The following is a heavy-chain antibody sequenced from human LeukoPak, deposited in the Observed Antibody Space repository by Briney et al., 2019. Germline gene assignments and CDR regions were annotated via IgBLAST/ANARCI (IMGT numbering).Heavy chain of an antibody. CDR1: GGSISSYY. J-gene: IGHJ6*02. V-gene: IGHV4-59*01. D-gene: IGHD6-19*01. CDR2: IYYSGST. Sequence: SETLSLTCTVSGGSISSYYWSWIRQPPGKGLEWIGYIYYSGSTNYNPSLKSRVTISVDTYKNQFSLKLSSVTAADTAVYYCARGLRVRKYSSGPNYYYGMDVWGQGTTVTVSS. CDR3: ARGLRVRKYSSGPNYYYGMDV.